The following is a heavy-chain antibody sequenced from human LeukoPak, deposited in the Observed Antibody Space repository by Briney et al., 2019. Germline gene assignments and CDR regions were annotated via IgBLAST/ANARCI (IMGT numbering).Heavy chain of an antibody. CDR3: ARSSGWYRDFDY. CDR2: IYYSGGT. D-gene: IGHD6-19*01. CDR1: GGSISSGDYY. V-gene: IGHV4-30-4*08. Sequence: PSETLSLTCTVSGGSISSGDYYWSWIRQPPGKGLEWIGYIYYSGGTYYNPSLKSRVTISVDTSKNQFSLKLSSVTAADTAVYYCARSSGWYRDFDYWGQGTLVTVSS. J-gene: IGHJ4*02.